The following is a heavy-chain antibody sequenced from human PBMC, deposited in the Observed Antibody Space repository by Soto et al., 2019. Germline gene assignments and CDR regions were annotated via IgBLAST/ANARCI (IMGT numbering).Heavy chain of an antibody. CDR2: IYYSGST. D-gene: IGHD3-9*01. CDR3: ARGYDILTGPLDY. Sequence: SETLSLTCTVSGGSISSSSYYWGWIRQPPGKGLEWIGSIYYSGSTYYNPSLKSRVTISVDTSKNQFSLKLSSVTAADTAVYYCARGYDILTGPLDYWGPGTLVTVSS. CDR1: GGSISSSSYY. J-gene: IGHJ4*02. V-gene: IGHV4-39*01.